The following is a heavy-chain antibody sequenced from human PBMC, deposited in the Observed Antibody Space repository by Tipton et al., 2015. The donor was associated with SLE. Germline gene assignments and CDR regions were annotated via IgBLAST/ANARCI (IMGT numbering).Heavy chain of an antibody. CDR3: ARRGITMVQGVSPKTPDY. CDR2: ITTGGNTV. CDR1: GFDFSNYE. Sequence: GSLRLSCAASGFDFSNYEMSWVRQAPGKGLEWISYITTGGNTVHYADSVKGRFSISRDDAKNSLYLQLNSLRAEDTGVYYCARRGITMVQGVSPKTPDYWGQGTLVTVSS. V-gene: IGHV3-48*03. J-gene: IGHJ4*02. D-gene: IGHD3-10*01.